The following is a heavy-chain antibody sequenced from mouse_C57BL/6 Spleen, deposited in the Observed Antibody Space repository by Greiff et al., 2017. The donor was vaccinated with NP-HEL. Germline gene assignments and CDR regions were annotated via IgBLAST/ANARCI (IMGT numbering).Heavy chain of an antibody. CDR2: IYPGSGST. CDR3: ARKGDYARYWYFDV. J-gene: IGHJ1*03. V-gene: IGHV1-55*01. D-gene: IGHD2-4*01. Sequence: QVQLQQPGAELVKPGASVKMSCKASGYTFTSYWITWVKQRPGQGLEWIGDIYPGSGSTNYNEKFKSKATLTVDTSSSTAYMQLSSLTSEDAAVYYCARKGDYARYWYFDVWGTATTVTVSS. CDR1: GYTFTSYW.